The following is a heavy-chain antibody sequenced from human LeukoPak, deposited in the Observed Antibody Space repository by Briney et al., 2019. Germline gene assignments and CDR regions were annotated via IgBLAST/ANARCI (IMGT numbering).Heavy chain of an antibody. CDR3: ARDRHKYNYDGSGYPPY. V-gene: IGHV4-34*01. CDR2: INHSGST. Sequence: SETLSLTCAVYGGSFSGYYWSWIRQPPGKGLEWIGEINHSGSTNYNPSLKSRVTISVDTSKNQFSLKLSSVTAEDTAVYYCARDRHKYNYDGSGYPPYWGQGTLVTVSS. D-gene: IGHD3-22*01. CDR1: GGSFSGYY. J-gene: IGHJ4*02.